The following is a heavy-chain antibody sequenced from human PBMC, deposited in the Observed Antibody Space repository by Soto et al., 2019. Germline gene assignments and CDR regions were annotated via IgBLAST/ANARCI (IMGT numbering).Heavy chain of an antibody. CDR1: GGSVSSGSYY. Sequence: KASETLSLTCTVSGGSVSSGSYYWSWIRQPPGKGLEWIGYIYYSGSTNYNPSLKSRVTISVDTSKNQFSLKLSSVTAADTAVYYCAREMTYYDILTGPLRVDNWFDPWGQGTLVTVSS. D-gene: IGHD3-9*01. CDR2: IYYSGST. CDR3: AREMTYYDILTGPLRVDNWFDP. V-gene: IGHV4-61*01. J-gene: IGHJ5*02.